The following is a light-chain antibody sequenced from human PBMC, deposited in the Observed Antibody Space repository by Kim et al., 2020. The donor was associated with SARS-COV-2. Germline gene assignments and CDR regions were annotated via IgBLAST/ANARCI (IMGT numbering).Light chain of an antibody. CDR2: GNS. CDR3: QSYDNSLSGYV. V-gene: IGLV1-40*01. J-gene: IGLJ1*01. Sequence: QVVSISCTGSIYNIGAGYDVLWYQLLPATAPKLLTYGNSNRPSGVPDRFSGSKSDTSASLAITGLQAEDEADYYCQSYDNSLSGYVFGSGTKVTV. CDR1: IYNIGAGYD.